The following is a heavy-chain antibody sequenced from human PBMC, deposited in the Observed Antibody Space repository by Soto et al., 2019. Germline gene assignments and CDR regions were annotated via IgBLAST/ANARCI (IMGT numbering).Heavy chain of an antibody. CDR2: ISWNSGSI. Sequence: EVQLEESGGGLVQPGRSLRVSCAASGFTFDDYAMHWVRQAPEKGLEWVSGISWNSGSIGYADSVKGRFTISRDNAKNSLYLEMNSLRAEDSALYYCAKGESSAVAGNCYFDYWGQGTLVTVSS. V-gene: IGHV3-9*01. CDR1: GFTFDDYA. CDR3: AKGESSAVAGNCYFDY. J-gene: IGHJ4*02. D-gene: IGHD6-19*01.